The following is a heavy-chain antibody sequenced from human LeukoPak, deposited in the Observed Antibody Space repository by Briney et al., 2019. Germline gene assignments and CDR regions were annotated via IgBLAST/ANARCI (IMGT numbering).Heavy chain of an antibody. D-gene: IGHD1-26*01. CDR1: GYSFLHFW. V-gene: IGHV5-51*01. J-gene: IGHJ3*02. Sequence: GESLKISCKASGYSFLHFWIGWVRQVPGKGLEWMGMIYPYDSDTRYSPSSQGQVTISADKSSNSAYLEWSSLKASDTAMYYCARPSSVGATHDAFDIWGQGTMVTVSS. CDR3: ARPSSVGATHDAFDI. CDR2: IYPYDSDT.